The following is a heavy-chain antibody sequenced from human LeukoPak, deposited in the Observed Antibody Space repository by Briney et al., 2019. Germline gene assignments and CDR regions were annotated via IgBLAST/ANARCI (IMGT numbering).Heavy chain of an antibody. CDR2: IYTSGST. CDR3: AREYGTGTYYDILTGYLDDPEGYYYYGMDV. J-gene: IGHJ6*02. V-gene: IGHV4-4*07. CDR1: GGSISSYY. D-gene: IGHD3-9*01. Sequence: PSETLSLTCTVPGGSISSYYWSWIRQPAGKGLEWIGRIYTSGSTNYNPSLKSRVTMSVDTSKNQFSLKLSSVTAADTAVYYCAREYGTGTYYDILTGYLDDPEGYYYYGMDVWGQGTTVTVSS.